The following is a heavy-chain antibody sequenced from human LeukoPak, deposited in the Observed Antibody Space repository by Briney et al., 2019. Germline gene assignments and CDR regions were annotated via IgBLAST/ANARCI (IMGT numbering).Heavy chain of an antibody. D-gene: IGHD4-17*01. CDR1: GFTFSTAW. V-gene: IGHV3-53*01. CDR2: IYPDGST. CDR3: ARTNPVYGDYDY. Sequence: GGSLILSCAASGFTFSTAWMSWVRQAPGKGLEWVSVIYPDGSTYHADSVKGRFTISRDNSKNTLFLQMNTLRADDTAVYHCARTNPVYGDYDYWGQGTLVTVSS. J-gene: IGHJ4*02.